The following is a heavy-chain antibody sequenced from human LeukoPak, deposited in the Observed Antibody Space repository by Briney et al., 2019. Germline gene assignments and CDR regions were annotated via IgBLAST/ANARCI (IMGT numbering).Heavy chain of an antibody. Sequence: GGSLRLSCAASGFTFSSYSMNWVRQAPGKGLEWVSSISSSSSYIYYADSVKGRSTISRDNAKNSLYLQMNSLRAEDTAVYYCARCYDFWSGYYTPYYYGMDVWGQGTTVTVSS. J-gene: IGHJ6*02. D-gene: IGHD3-3*01. CDR2: ISSSSSYI. V-gene: IGHV3-21*01. CDR1: GFTFSSYS. CDR3: ARCYDFWSGYYTPYYYGMDV.